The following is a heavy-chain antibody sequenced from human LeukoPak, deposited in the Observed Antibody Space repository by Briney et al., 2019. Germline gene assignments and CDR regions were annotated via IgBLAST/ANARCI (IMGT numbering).Heavy chain of an antibody. CDR1: GFTFSHFG. Sequence: PGGSLRLSCVASGFTFSHFGFHWVRQAPGKGLEWVAVIWSDGTNKYYGNSVKGRFTIHRDDSQNRVYLQMNNLRVDGTAIYFCAKDAQRGFDYSNSLEYWGQGSPVTVSS. CDR3: AKDAQRGFDYSNSLEY. V-gene: IGHV3-33*03. CDR2: IWSDGTNK. D-gene: IGHD4-11*01. J-gene: IGHJ4*02.